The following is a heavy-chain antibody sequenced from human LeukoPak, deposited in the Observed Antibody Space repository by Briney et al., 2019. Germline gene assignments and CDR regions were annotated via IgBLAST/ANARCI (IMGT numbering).Heavy chain of an antibody. CDR1: GFNFNIYH. J-gene: IGHJ3*02. Sequence: PGGSLRLSCVASGFNFNIYHMTWVRQAPGEGLEWVSIITFSADTTYYADSVKGRLTTSRDNSKNTLYLQMNSLRAEDTAVYYCAKKSQSRGRGAFDIWGQGTMVTVSS. CDR3: AKKSQSRGRGAFDI. V-gene: IGHV3-23*01. CDR2: ITFSADTT. D-gene: IGHD3-10*01.